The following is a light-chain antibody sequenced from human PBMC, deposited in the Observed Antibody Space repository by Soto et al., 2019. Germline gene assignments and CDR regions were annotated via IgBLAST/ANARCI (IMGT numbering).Light chain of an antibody. CDR3: QPSYSTPIT. CDR1: QSISSY. Sequence: DIPMTQSPSSLSASVGDRVTITCRASQSISSYLNWYQQKPGKAPKLLIYAASSLQSGVPSRFSGSGSGTDFTLTISSLQPEDFATYYCQPSYSTPITFGGGTKVEIK. CDR2: AAS. J-gene: IGKJ4*01. V-gene: IGKV1-39*01.